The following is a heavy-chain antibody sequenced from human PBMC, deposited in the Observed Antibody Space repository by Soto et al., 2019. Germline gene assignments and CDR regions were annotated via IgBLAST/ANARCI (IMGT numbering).Heavy chain of an antibody. Sequence: VQLVQSGAEVKTPASSVKVSCKASGGTFSSYSINWVRQAPGQGLEWMGEIIPIFGTANYAQKFQGRVTITADESTSTAYMELSSLRSEDTAVYYCARDGGSHSGGIDYWGQGTLVTGSS. V-gene: IGHV1-69*01. D-gene: IGHD1-26*01. CDR3: ARDGGSHSGGIDY. J-gene: IGHJ4*02. CDR2: IIPIFGTA. CDR1: GGTFSSYS.